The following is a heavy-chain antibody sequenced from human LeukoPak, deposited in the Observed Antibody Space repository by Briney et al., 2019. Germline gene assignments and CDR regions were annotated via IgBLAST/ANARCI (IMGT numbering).Heavy chain of an antibody. CDR1: GGSFSGYY. J-gene: IGHJ5*02. D-gene: IGHD3-22*01. CDR2: INHSGST. CDR3: ARGIRLVPPRKYYYDSSGYYYGWFDP. V-gene: IGHV4-34*01. Sequence: PSETLSLTCAVYGGSFSGYYWSWIRQPPGKGLEWIGEINHSGSTNYNPSLKSRVTISVDTSKNQFSLKLSSVTAADTAVYYCARGIRLVPPRKYYYDSSGYYYGWFDPWGQGTLVTVSS.